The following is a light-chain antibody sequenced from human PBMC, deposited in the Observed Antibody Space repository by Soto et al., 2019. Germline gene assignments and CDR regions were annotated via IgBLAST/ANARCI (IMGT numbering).Light chain of an antibody. J-gene: IGKJ5*01. CDR1: QSVSNN. CDR2: GES. V-gene: IGKV3-15*01. CDR3: QQYYSTPIT. Sequence: EIVMTQSPVTLSVSPGERATLSCRASQSVSNNLAWYQQKPGQAPRLLIYGESTRATGIPARFSGSGSGTEFTLTISSLQSEDFAVYYCQQYYSTPITFGQGTRLEIK.